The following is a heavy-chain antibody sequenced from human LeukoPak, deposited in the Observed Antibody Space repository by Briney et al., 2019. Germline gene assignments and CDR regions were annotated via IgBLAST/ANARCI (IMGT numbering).Heavy chain of an antibody. J-gene: IGHJ3*02. CDR1: GFTFSSYG. CDR2: IWYNGSNK. CDR3: ARRSGIAVAGDDAFDI. D-gene: IGHD6-19*01. V-gene: IGHV3-33*01. Sequence: GGSLRLSCAASGFTFSSYGMHWVRQAPGKGLEWVAVIWYNGSNKYYADSVRGRFTISRDNSKNTLYLQMNSLRAEDTAVYYCARRSGIAVAGDDAFDIWGQGTMVTVSS.